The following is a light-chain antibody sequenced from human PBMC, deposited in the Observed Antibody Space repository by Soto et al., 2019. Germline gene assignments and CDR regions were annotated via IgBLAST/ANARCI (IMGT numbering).Light chain of an antibody. Sequence: DIQMTQSPSSLSASVEDRVTITCRASPSINNYLNWYQQRPGKAPKLLIYGASSLQSVVPSRFSGSGSVTDFNLTISSLQPEDFATYYCQHSYGTLHTFGGGTKLEMK. V-gene: IGKV1-39*01. J-gene: IGKJ4*01. CDR2: GAS. CDR1: PSINNY. CDR3: QHSYGTLHT.